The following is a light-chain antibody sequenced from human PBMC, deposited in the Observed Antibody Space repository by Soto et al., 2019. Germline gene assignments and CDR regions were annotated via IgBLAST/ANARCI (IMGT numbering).Light chain of an antibody. Sequence: DIQMTQSPSSLSASVGDRVTITCRASQSISSYLNWYQQKPGKAPKLLIYAASSLQSGVPSRFSGSGSGTYFTLTISSLQPEDFATYYFQQSYSTKWTFGQGTKVEIK. V-gene: IGKV1-39*01. CDR3: QQSYSTKWT. CDR2: AAS. CDR1: QSISSY. J-gene: IGKJ1*01.